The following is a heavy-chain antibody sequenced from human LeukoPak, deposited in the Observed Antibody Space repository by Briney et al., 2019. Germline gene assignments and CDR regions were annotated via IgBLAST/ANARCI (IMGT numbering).Heavy chain of an antibody. CDR2: ISYDGSNK. CDR3: AKDRRMTAMPIPGDWYFDL. D-gene: IGHD2-2*01. J-gene: IGHJ2*01. Sequence: PGRSLRLSCAASGFTFSSYGMHWVRQAPGKGLEWVAVISYDGSNKYYADSVKGRFTISRDNSKNTLYLEMNSLRAEDTALYYCAKDRRMTAMPIPGDWYFDLWGRGTLVTVSS. CDR1: GFTFSSYG. V-gene: IGHV3-30*18.